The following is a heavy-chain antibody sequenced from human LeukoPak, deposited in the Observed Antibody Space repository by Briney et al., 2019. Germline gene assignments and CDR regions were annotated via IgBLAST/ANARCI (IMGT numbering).Heavy chain of an antibody. D-gene: IGHD4-17*01. CDR2: IKQDGSEK. Sequence: GGSLRLSCAASGFTFSSYWIIWVCQAPGTRLEWVANIKQDGSEKYYVDSVKGRFTISRDNAKNSLYLQMNSLRAEDTAVYYCARDDYGDYGYFDYWGQGALVTVSS. CDR3: ARDDYGDYGYFDY. V-gene: IGHV3-7*01. CDR1: GFTFSSYW. J-gene: IGHJ4*02.